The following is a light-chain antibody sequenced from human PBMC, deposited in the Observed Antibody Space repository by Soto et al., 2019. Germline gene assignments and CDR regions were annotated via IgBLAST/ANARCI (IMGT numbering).Light chain of an antibody. J-gene: IGKJ4*01. CDR2: HVS. Sequence: DIVLTQSPGTLYLSPGERAILSCRASQSVSSTSLAWYQQRPGQAPRLLIYHVSSRANGIPDRLSGSGSGTDFTLTISTLEPEDFAVYYCQQYGTSSLTFGGGTRVEI. CDR1: QSVSSTS. CDR3: QQYGTSSLT. V-gene: IGKV3-20*01.